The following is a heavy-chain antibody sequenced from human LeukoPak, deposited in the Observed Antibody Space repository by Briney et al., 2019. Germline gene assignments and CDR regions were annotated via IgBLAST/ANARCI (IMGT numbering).Heavy chain of an antibody. D-gene: IGHD3-22*01. CDR2: VYYSGST. CDR1: GGSVSSGSYY. V-gene: IGHV4-61*01. J-gene: IGHJ6*02. Sequence: PSETLSLTCTVSGGSVSSGSYYWGWIRQPPGKGLEWIGYVYYSGSTNYNPSLKSRVTISVDTSKNQFSLKLSSVTAADTAVYYCAREERYYDSSGYLYYYGMDVWGQGTTVTVSS. CDR3: AREERYYDSSGYLYYYGMDV.